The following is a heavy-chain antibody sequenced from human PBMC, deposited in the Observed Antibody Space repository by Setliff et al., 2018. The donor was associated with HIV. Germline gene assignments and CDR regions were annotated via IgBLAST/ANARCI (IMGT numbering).Heavy chain of an antibody. Sequence: PSETLSLTCTVSGGSISGHYWSWIRQPPGKELEWIASMVYTGGTNYNPSLKSRVSVSVDTSKNQFSLNLTSVTAADTAVYYCARGASNYYDSSGYAKPHAFDIWGQGTMVTVSS. CDR1: GGSISGHY. V-gene: IGHV4-59*08. D-gene: IGHD3-22*01. CDR2: MVYTGGT. CDR3: ARGASNYYDSSGYAKPHAFDI. J-gene: IGHJ3*02.